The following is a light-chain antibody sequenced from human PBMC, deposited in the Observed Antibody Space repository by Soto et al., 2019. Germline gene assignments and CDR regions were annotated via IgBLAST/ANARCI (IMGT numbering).Light chain of an antibody. V-gene: IGKV1-5*03. J-gene: IGKJ1*01. Sequence: EILMTQSPSTLSGSSGDRVTITCRASQTISTWLAWYQQKPGKAPKLLIYKASTLKSGVPSRFSGSGSGTEFTLTISSLQPDDFATYYCQHYNSYSGAFGQGTKVDI. CDR2: KAS. CDR1: QTISTW. CDR3: QHYNSYSGA.